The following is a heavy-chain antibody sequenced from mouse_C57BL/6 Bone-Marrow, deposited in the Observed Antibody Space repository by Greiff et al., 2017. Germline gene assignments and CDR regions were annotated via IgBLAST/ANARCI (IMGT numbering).Heavy chain of an antibody. Sequence: QVQLKQPGAELVRPGTSVKLSCKASGYTFTSYWMHWVKQRPGQGLEWIGVIDPSDSYTNYNQKFKGKATLTVDTSSSTAYMQLSSLTSEDSAVYYCARADYDYFDYWGQGTTLTVSS. CDR1: GYTFTSYW. CDR3: ARADYDYFDY. J-gene: IGHJ2*01. CDR2: IDPSDSYT. D-gene: IGHD2-4*01. V-gene: IGHV1-59*01.